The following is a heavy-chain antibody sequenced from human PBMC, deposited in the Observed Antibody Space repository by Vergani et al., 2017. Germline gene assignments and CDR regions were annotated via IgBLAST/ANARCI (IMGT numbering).Heavy chain of an antibody. CDR2: INHSGST. CDR3: ARGRGKKGGGSVMDV. D-gene: IGHD2-15*01. J-gene: IGHJ6*03. V-gene: IGHV4-34*01. CDR1: GGSFSGYY. Sequence: QVQLQQWGAGLLKPSDTLSLTCAVYGGSFSGYYWSWIRQPPGKGLEWIGEINHSGSTNYNPALKSRVTISVDTSKNQSSRKLSSVTAADTAVYYCARGRGKKGGGSVMDVWGKGTTVTVSS.